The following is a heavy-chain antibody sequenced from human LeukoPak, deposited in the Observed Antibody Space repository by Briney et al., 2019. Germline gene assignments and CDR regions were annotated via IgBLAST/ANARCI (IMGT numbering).Heavy chain of an antibody. CDR2: ISSSSSNI. Sequence: GGSLRLSCAASGFTLRTYSMNWVRQAPGKGLEWVSYISSSSSNIYYADSVKGRFTVSRDDAKNSLYLQMNSLRDEDTAVYYCARDRVAHPNSSWYELTLGYYYYYGMDVWGQGTTVTVSS. V-gene: IGHV3-48*02. J-gene: IGHJ6*02. CDR3: ARDRVAHPNSSWYELTLGYYYYYGMDV. CDR1: GFTLRTYS. D-gene: IGHD6-13*01.